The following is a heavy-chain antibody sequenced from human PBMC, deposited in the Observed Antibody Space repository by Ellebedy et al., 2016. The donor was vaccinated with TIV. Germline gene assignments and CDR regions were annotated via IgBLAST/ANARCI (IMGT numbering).Heavy chain of an antibody. CDR1: GYTFTSYD. CDR2: MNPNSGNT. V-gene: IGHV1-8*01. CDR3: ARGRGYYDSKSYYKGHDY. Sequence: AASVKVSCKASGYTFTSYDIYWVRQATGQGLEWMGWMNPNSGNTGHAQNFQGRVTMTRNTSISTAYMELSSLRSEDTAVYYCARGRGYYDSKSYYKGHDYWGQGTLVTVPS. J-gene: IGHJ4*02. D-gene: IGHD3-10*01.